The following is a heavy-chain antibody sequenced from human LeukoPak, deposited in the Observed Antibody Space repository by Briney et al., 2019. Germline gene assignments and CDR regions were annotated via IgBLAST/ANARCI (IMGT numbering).Heavy chain of an antibody. CDR1: GFTFTNAW. CDR2: IYSGGNT. Sequence: PGGSLRLSCAASGFTFTNAWMSWVRQAPGKGLEWVSVIYSGGNTHYADSVKGRFTISRDNSKNTLYLQMNSLRAEDTAVYYCARGEGLFDYWGQGTLVTVSS. V-gene: IGHV3-53*01. CDR3: ARGEGLFDY. J-gene: IGHJ4*02.